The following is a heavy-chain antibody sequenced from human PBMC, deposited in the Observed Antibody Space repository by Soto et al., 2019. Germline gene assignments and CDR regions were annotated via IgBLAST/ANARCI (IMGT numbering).Heavy chain of an antibody. V-gene: IGHV3-23*01. CDR2: ISGSGGST. CDR3: SKWVARWADFWTGFWSQREVTECGY. D-gene: IGHD3-3*01. CDR1: GFTFSSYA. J-gene: IGHJ4*02. Sequence: EVQLLESGGGLVQPGGSLRLSCAASGFTFSSYAMSWVRQAPGKGLEWVSAISGSGGSTYYADSVKGRFTISRDNSKNTLYLQMNSQRAKDKAVYYCSKWVARWADFWTGFWSQREVTECGYWGQGSLVTVAS.